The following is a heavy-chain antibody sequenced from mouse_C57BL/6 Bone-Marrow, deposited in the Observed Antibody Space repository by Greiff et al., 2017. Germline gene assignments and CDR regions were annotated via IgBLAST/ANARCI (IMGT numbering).Heavy chain of an antibody. D-gene: IGHD1-1*01. Sequence: VQLQQSGHELVKPGASVKISCKASGYTFTDYYMNWVKQSHGKSLEWIGDINPNNGGTSYNQKLKGKATLTVDKSSSTAYMERRSLTSEDSAVYYCARDYYGSSWYFDYWGQGTILTVSS. CDR1: GYTFTDYY. V-gene: IGHV1-26*01. CDR2: INPNNGGT. CDR3: ARDYYGSSWYFDY. J-gene: IGHJ2*01.